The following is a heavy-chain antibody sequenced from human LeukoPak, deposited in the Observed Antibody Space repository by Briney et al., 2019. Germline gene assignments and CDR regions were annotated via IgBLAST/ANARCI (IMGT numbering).Heavy chain of an antibody. CDR3: ARERLSARNWFDP. J-gene: IGHJ5*02. CDR2: IWYDGSNK. Sequence: GGSLRLSCAASGFTFSSYGMHWVRQAPGKGLEWVAVIWYDGSNKYYADSVKGRFTISRDNSKNTLYLQMGSLRAEDMAVYYCARERLSARNWFDPWGQGTLVTVSS. D-gene: IGHD3-16*01. CDR1: GFTFSSYG. V-gene: IGHV3-33*01.